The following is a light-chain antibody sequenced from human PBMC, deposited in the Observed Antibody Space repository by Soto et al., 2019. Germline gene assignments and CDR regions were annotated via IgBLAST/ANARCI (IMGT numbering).Light chain of an antibody. V-gene: IGKV2-28*01. CDR3: MQARQTPA. J-gene: IGKJ1*01. Sequence: DRVLTPTPRALSVTPGAPASISCRSSQSLLHSNGYNYVDWYMQKPGQSPQLLIYLGSNRASGVPDRFSGSGSGTDFTLKISRVEAEDVGVYYCMQARQTPAFGQGTKVDIK. CDR1: QSLLHSNGYNY. CDR2: LGS.